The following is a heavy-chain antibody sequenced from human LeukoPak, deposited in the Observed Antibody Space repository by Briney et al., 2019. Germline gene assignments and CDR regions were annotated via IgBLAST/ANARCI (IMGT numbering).Heavy chain of an antibody. CDR1: GFTFSSYW. CDR2: ISSSSTYI. V-gene: IGHV3-21*01. J-gene: IGHJ4*02. D-gene: IGHD3-10*01. CDR3: ARVGDSGSDDY. Sequence: GGSLRLSCAASGFTFSSYWMSWVRQAPGKGLEWVSCISSSSTYIYYADSVEGRFTISRDNAKNSLYLQMNSLRAEDTAVYYCARVGDSGSDDYWGQGTLVTVSS.